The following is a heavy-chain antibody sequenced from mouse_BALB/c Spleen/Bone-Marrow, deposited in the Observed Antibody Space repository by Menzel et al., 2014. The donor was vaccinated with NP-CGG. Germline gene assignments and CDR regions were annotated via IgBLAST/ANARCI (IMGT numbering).Heavy chain of an antibody. V-gene: IGHV1S135*01. Sequence: EVKLVESGPELVKPGASVKVSCKASGYAFTSYNMYWVKQSHGKSLEWIGHIDPYNGGTSYNQKFKGKATLTSDKSSSTAYMHLNSLTSEDSAVYYCARENYGSSPAYWVQGTLVTVSA. CDR2: IDPYNGGT. J-gene: IGHJ3*01. CDR1: GYAFTSYN. D-gene: IGHD1-1*01. CDR3: ARENYGSSPAY.